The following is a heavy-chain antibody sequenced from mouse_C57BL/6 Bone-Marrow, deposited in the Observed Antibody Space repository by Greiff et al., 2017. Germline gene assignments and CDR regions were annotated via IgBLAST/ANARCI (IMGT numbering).Heavy chain of an antibody. D-gene: IGHD2-4*01. V-gene: IGHV1-55*01. CDR3: ANMITTDYYAMDY. CDR1: GYTFTSYW. CDR2: IYPGSGST. Sequence: QVQLKQSGAELVKPGASVKMSCKASGYTFTSYWITWVKQRPGQGLEWIGDIYPGSGSTNYNEKFKSKATLTVDTSSSTAYMQLSSLTSEDSAVYYGANMITTDYYAMDYWGQGTSVTVSS. J-gene: IGHJ4*01.